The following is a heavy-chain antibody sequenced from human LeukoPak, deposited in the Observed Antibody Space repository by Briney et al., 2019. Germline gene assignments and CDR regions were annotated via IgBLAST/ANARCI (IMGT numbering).Heavy chain of an antibody. V-gene: IGHV3-30-3*01. D-gene: IGHD6-13*01. J-gene: IGHJ4*01. CDR1: GFTFLSYA. CDR3: ASISAAGPVLVQKEYYFDY. CDR2: ISYEGSNR. Sequence: GRSPRLSCAASGFTFLSYAMHWVRQAPGKGLEWVAFISYEGSNRYYADSVKGRFTISRDNSKNTLFLQMNSLRAEDTAVYYCASISAAGPVLVQKEYYFDYWGHGTLVTVSS.